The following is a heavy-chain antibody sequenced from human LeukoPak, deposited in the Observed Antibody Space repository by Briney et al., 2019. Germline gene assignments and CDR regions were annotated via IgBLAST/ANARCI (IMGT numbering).Heavy chain of an antibody. D-gene: IGHD6-13*01. J-gene: IGHJ4*02. CDR2: ISSSSSYI. V-gene: IGHV3-21*01. Sequence: PGGSLGLSCAASGFTFSSYSMNWVRQAPGKGLEWVSSISSSSSYIYYADSVKGRFTISRDNAKNSLYLQMNSLRAEDTAVYYCARGSSSSPRGFDYWGQGTLVTVSS. CDR1: GFTFSSYS. CDR3: ARGSSSSPRGFDY.